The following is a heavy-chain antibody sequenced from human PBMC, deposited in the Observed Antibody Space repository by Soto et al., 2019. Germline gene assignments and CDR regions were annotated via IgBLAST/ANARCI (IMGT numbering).Heavy chain of an antibody. D-gene: IGHD3-22*01. CDR2: IIPIFGTA. V-gene: IGHV1-69*12. CDR1: GGTFSSYA. CDR3: ARGTYFYVIRGYSAFVY. Sequence: QVQLVQSGAEVKKPGSSVKVSCKASGGTFSSYAISWVRQAPGQGLEWMGGIIPIFGTANYAQKFQGRVTVTADESTSAAYMVLRSLRSEDTAVYYWARGTYFYVIRGYSAFVYWGQGTLVTVSS. J-gene: IGHJ4*02.